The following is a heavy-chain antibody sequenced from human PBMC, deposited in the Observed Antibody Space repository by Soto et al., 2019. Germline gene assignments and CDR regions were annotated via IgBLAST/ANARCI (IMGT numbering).Heavy chain of an antibody. CDR3: ARDRRVTTVTTYLDY. Sequence: GGSLRLSCAASGFTFSSYSMNWVRQAPGKGLEWVSSISSSSSYIYYADSVKGRFTISRDNAKNSLYLQMNSLRAEDTAVYYCARDRRVTTVTTYLDYWGQGTLVTVSS. CDR2: ISSSSSYI. J-gene: IGHJ4*02. CDR1: GFTFSSYS. V-gene: IGHV3-21*01. D-gene: IGHD4-17*01.